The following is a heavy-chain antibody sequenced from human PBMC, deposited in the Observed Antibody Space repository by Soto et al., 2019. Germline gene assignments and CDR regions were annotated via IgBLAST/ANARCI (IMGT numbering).Heavy chain of an antibody. V-gene: IGHV3-33*01. D-gene: IGHD5-12*01. Sequence: QVQLVESGGGVVQPGRSLRLSCAASGFTFSSYGMHWVRQAPGKGLEGVAVIWYDGSNKYYADSVKGRFTISRDNSKNTLYLQMNSLRAEDTAVYYCARERWLQLMAFDYWGQGTLVTVSS. CDR1: GFTFSSYG. J-gene: IGHJ4*02. CDR2: IWYDGSNK. CDR3: ARERWLQLMAFDY.